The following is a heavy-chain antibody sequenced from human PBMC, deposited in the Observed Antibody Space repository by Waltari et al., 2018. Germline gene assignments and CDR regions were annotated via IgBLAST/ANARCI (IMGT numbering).Heavy chain of an antibody. V-gene: IGHV1-69*08. Sequence: QVQLVQSGAEVKKPGSSVKGSCKASGGTFSSYAIRWVRQAPGQGLEWRGRIIPICVTANYAQKFQGIVTITADKSTSTAYMELSSLRSEDTAVYYCAGGTMRGYYYGMDVWGQGTTVTVSS. D-gene: IGHD3-22*01. CDR1: GGTFSSYA. CDR3: AGGTMRGYYYGMDV. J-gene: IGHJ6*02. CDR2: IIPICVTA.